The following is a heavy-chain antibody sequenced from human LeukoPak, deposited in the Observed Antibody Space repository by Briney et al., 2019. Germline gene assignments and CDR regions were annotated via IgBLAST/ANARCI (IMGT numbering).Heavy chain of an antibody. Sequence: PGGSLRLSCAASGFTFSNSWMTWVRQAPGKGLEWVANIKQDGSETYYVDSVKGRFTISRDNSNNSLYLQMSSLRAEDTAVYYCARAGGRASGSSYWGQGTLVTVSS. J-gene: IGHJ4*02. V-gene: IGHV3-7*01. D-gene: IGHD1-26*01. CDR1: GFTFSNSW. CDR3: ARAGGRASGSSY. CDR2: IKQDGSET.